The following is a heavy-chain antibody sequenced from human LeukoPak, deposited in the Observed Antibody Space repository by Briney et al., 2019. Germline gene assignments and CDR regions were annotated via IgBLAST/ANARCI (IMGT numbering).Heavy chain of an antibody. D-gene: IGHD1-26*01. Sequence: GGSLRLSCAASGFTFSSYDMHWVRQATGKGLEWVSAIGTAGDTYYPGSVKGRFTISRENAKNSLYLQMNSLRAGDTAVYYCARGAPGGSYGYWGQGTLVTVSS. CDR3: ARGAPGGSYGY. J-gene: IGHJ4*02. CDR2: IGTAGDT. CDR1: GFTFSSYD. V-gene: IGHV3-13*01.